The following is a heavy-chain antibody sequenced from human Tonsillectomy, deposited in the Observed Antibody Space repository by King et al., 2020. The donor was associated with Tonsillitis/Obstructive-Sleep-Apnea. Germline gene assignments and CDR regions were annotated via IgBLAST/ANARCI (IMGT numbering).Heavy chain of an antibody. CDR3: ARDMLLEAGGDAFDI. Sequence: VQLQESGPGLVKPSETLSLTCTVSGGSISSYYWSWIRQPPGKGLEWIGYIYYSGSTNSNPSLKSRVTISVDTSKNQFSLKLSSVTAADTAVYYCARDMLLEAGGDAFDIWGQGRMLTVSS. V-gene: IGHV4-59*01. D-gene: IGHD3-10*02. J-gene: IGHJ3*02. CDR1: GGSISSYY. CDR2: IYYSGST.